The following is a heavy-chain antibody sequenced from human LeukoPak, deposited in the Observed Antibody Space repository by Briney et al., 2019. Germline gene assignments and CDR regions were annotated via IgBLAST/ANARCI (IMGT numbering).Heavy chain of an antibody. Sequence: TGGSLRLSCAASGFTFSSYSMNWVRQAPGKGLEWVSYISSASNTIYYADSVKGRFTISRDNAKNLLYLQMNSLRAEDTAMYYCARDGWFGDYNWFDPWGQGTLVTVSS. D-gene: IGHD3-10*01. CDR1: GFTFSSYS. V-gene: IGHV3-48*01. CDR2: ISSASNTI. J-gene: IGHJ5*02. CDR3: ARDGWFGDYNWFDP.